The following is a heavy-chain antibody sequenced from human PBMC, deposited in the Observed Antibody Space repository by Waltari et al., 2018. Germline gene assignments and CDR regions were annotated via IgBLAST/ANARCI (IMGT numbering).Heavy chain of an antibody. CDR3: AKQSPSYTRGWYPLES. CDR2: IYSGGNK. CDR1: GFTVRTNF. D-gene: IGHD6-19*01. J-gene: IGHJ4*02. Sequence: EVQLVESGGNLIQPGGSLRLSCAASGFTVRTNFISWVRQAPGKGREWGSIIYSGGNKYYEGSVKGRFTISRDNYKNMVYLEMNSLRDEDTAVHYCAKQSPSYTRGWYPLESWGPGTLVTVSP. V-gene: IGHV3-53*01.